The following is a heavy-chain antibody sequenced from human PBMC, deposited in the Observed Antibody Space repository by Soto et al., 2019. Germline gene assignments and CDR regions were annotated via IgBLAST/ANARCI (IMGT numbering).Heavy chain of an antibody. CDR2: INHSGST. J-gene: IGHJ2*01. CDR3: AGEMATIGVVWYFDL. V-gene: IGHV4-34*01. Sequence: SETLSLTCAVCGGSFSGYYWSWIRQPPGKGLEWIGEINHSGSTNYNPSLKSRVTISVDTSKNQFSLKLSSVTAADTAVYYCAGEMATIGVVWYFDLWGRGTLVTVSS. CDR1: GGSFSGYY. D-gene: IGHD5-12*01.